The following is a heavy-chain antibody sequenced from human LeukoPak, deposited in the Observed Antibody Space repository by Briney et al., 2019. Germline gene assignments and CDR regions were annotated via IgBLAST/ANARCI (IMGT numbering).Heavy chain of an antibody. CDR3: ASPRLTGRYYFDY. V-gene: IGHV1-69*13. Sequence: SVTVSCTASGGTFSSYAISWVRQAPGQGLEWMGGIIPIFGTANYAQKFQGRVTITADESTSTAYMELSSLRSEDTAVYYCASPRLTGRYYFDYWGQGTLVTVSS. CDR2: IIPIFGTA. D-gene: IGHD3-9*01. CDR1: GGTFSSYA. J-gene: IGHJ4*02.